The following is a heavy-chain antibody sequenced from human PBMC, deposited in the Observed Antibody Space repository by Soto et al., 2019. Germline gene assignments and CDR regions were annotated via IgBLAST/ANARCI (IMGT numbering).Heavy chain of an antibody. D-gene: IGHD5-12*01. CDR1: GLTFSSYS. J-gene: IGHJ6*02. V-gene: IGHV3-48*02. Sequence: EVQLVESGGGLVQPGGSLRLSCAASGLTFSSYSMNWVRQAPGKGLEWVSYISSSSSTIYYADSVKGRFTISRDNAKNSLYLQMNSLRDEDTAVYYCARGGLHRSGYEYYYYYYGLDVWGQGTTVTVAS. CDR2: ISSSSSTI. CDR3: ARGGLHRSGYEYYYYYYGLDV.